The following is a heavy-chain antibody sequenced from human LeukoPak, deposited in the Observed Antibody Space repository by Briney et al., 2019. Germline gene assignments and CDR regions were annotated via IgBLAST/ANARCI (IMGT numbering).Heavy chain of an antibody. CDR3: ARGVTEFDY. CDR2: INTNTGNP. J-gene: IGHJ4*02. V-gene: IGHV7-4-1*02. Sequence: ASVKVSCKASGYTFTSYAMNWVRQAPGQGLEWMRWINTNTGNPTCAQGFTGRFVFSVDTSVSTAYLQISSLKAEDTAVYYCARGVTEFDYWGQGTLVTVSS. D-gene: IGHD4-23*01. CDR1: GYTFTSYA.